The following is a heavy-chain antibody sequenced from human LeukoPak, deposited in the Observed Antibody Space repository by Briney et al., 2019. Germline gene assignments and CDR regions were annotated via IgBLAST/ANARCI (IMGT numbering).Heavy chain of an antibody. CDR1: GFTFSSYG. CDR3: ARGWGDFGRFRVGSKDAFDI. V-gene: IGHV3-30*03. CDR2: ISYDGSNK. Sequence: GSLRLSCAASGFTFSSYGMHWVRQAPGKGLEWVAVISYDGSNKYYADSVKGRFTISRDNSKNTLYLQMNSLRAEDTAVYYCARGWGDFGRFRVGSKDAFDIWGQGTMVTVSS. D-gene: IGHD2-21*02. J-gene: IGHJ3*02.